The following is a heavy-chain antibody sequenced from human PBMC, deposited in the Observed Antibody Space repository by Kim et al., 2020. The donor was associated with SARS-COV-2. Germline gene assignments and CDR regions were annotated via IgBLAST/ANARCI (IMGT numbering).Heavy chain of an antibody. CDR1: GDSVSSNSAV. CDR2: TYYRSKWYN. Sequence: SQTLSLTCAISGDSVSSNSAVWNWIRQSRSRGLEWLGRTYYRSKWYNDYAVSVKGRITINPDTSKNQFSLHLNSVTPEDTAVYYCAGGYDGSTFAAWWFDSWGQGTLVTVSS. D-gene: IGHD3-22*01. V-gene: IGHV6-1*01. J-gene: IGHJ5*01. CDR3: AGGYDGSTFAAWWFDS.